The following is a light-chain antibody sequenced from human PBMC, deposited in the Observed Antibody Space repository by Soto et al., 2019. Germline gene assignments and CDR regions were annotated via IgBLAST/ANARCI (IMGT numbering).Light chain of an antibody. Sequence: EMVLTQSPGTLSLSLGERVTLSCVASQSISNNHLAWYQQEPGQAPRLLIHGTSNRATGIPDRFSGSGSGTDFTLTSSRLAPKDFAVYYCEYYGSSITFGAGTKVYIK. V-gene: IGKV3-20*01. CDR2: GTS. CDR1: QSISNNH. J-gene: IGKJ4*01. CDR3: EYYGSSIT.